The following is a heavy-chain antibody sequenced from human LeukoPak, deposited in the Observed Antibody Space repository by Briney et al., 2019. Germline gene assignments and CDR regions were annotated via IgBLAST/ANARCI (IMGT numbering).Heavy chain of an antibody. V-gene: IGHV4-59*08. CDR1: GGSVSTYY. Sequence: SETLSLTCTVSGGSVSTYYWNWIRQPPGKGLEWIGYIYYSGSTYYNPSLKSRVTISVDTSKNQFSLKLSSATAADTAVYYCARGALQQGDYWGQGTLVTVSS. CDR3: ARGALQQGDY. CDR2: IYYSGST. D-gene: IGHD1-1*01. J-gene: IGHJ4*02.